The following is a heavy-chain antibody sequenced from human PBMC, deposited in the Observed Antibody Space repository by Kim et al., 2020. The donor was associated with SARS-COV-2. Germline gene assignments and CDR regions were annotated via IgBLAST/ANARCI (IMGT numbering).Heavy chain of an antibody. D-gene: IGHD3-3*01. CDR1: GGTFSSYA. CDR3: ARGPYYDFWSGYYNHYYYYMDV. Sequence: SVKVSCKASGGTFSSYAISWVRQAPGQGLEWMGRIIPILGIANYAQKFQGRVTITADKSTSTAYMELSSLRSEDTAVYYCARGPYYDFWSGYYNHYYYYMDVWGKGTTVTVSS. V-gene: IGHV1-69*04. CDR2: IIPILGIA. J-gene: IGHJ6*03.